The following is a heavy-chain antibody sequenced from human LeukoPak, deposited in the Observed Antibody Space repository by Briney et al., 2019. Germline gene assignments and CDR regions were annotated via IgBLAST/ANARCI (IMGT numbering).Heavy chain of an antibody. J-gene: IGHJ5*02. CDR1: GGSISSSSYY. D-gene: IGHD6-6*01. Sequence: SETLSLTCTVSGGSISSSSYYWGWIRQPPGKGLEWIGSIYYSGSTYYNPSLKSRVTISVDTSKNQFSLKLSSVTAADTAVYYCARLCGQLVQYWFDPWGQGTLVTVSS. CDR3: ARLCGQLVQYWFDP. V-gene: IGHV4-39*01. CDR2: IYYSGST.